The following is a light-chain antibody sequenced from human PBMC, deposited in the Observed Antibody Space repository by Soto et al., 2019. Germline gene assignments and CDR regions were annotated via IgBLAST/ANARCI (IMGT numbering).Light chain of an antibody. CDR1: QAIFNF. CDR3: QRYNIAPRT. CDR2: AAS. Sequence: DIQMTQSPSSLSATVGDTITLTCRASQAIFNFVAWYQQKPGGVPKLLIYAASTLQSGVPSRFSGSGSGTDFTLTISSLQPEDVATYYCQRYNIAPRTFGQGTKVEIK. V-gene: IGKV1-27*01. J-gene: IGKJ1*01.